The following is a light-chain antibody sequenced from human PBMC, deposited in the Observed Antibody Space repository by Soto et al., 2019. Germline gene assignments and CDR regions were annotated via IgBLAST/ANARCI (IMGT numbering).Light chain of an antibody. CDR1: QSVGSY. J-gene: IGKJ1*01. CDR2: GAS. V-gene: IGKV3-20*01. Sequence: EIVLTQSPGTLSLSPGERATLSCRAGQSVGSYLAWYQQKPGQAPRLLMYGASDRATDIPDRFSGRGSGTDFTLIISRLEPEDFAVYYCHHYANSPWTFGQGTKVEI. CDR3: HHYANSPWT.